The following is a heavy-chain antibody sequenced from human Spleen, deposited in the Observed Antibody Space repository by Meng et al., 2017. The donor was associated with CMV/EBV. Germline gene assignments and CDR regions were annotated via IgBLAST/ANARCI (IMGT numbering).Heavy chain of an antibody. CDR2: ISSSSRTR. CDR3: ARGVRYLEWLPHFFDY. V-gene: IGHV3-48*04. Sequence: GESLKISCAASGFTFSTYSMNWVRQVPGKGLEWVSYISSSSRTRYYADSAKGRFTISRDNAKNSLHLQMNSLRAEDTAVYYCARGVRYLEWLPHFFDYWGQGTLVTVSS. J-gene: IGHJ4*02. D-gene: IGHD3-3*01. CDR1: GFTFSTYS.